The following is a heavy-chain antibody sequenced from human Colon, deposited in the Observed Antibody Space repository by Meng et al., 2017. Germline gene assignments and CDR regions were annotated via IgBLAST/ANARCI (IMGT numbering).Heavy chain of an antibody. CDR3: ARRIAASGTTLGY. CDR1: GYTFTTYD. Sequence: ASVKVSCKASGYTFTTYDINWVRQATGQGLEWMGWMNPNSGNTGSAQKFQGRVTMTRNTSISTAYMELSNLRSGDTAVYYCARRIAASGTTLGYWGQGTLVTVSS. J-gene: IGHJ4*02. CDR2: MNPNSGNT. V-gene: IGHV1-8*01. D-gene: IGHD6-13*01.